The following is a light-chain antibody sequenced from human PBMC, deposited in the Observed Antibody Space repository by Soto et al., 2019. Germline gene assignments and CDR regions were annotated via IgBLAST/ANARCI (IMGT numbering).Light chain of an antibody. CDR1: QSITTY. J-gene: IGKJ2*01. Sequence: DIQMTQSPSSLSASIGDRVTITCRASQSITTYLNWYQQKPGKAPNLLIHAAFSLQSGVPSRFSGSGSGTDFTLSISSLQPEDFATYYCQQSYSTPYTFGPGTKLEI. CDR3: QQSYSTPYT. CDR2: AAF. V-gene: IGKV1-39*01.